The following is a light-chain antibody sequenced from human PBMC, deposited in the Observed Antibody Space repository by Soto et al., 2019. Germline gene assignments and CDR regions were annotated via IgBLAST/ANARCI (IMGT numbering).Light chain of an antibody. CDR2: DVS. Sequence: QSVLPQPASVSGSPGQSITISCTGTSGDAGGYNYVSWYQQHPGKAPKLMIYDVSNRPSGVSNRFSGSKSGNTASLTISGLQAEDEADYYCSSYTSSSTLYVFGTGTKVTVL. V-gene: IGLV2-14*01. CDR3: SSYTSSSTLYV. J-gene: IGLJ1*01. CDR1: SGDAGGYNY.